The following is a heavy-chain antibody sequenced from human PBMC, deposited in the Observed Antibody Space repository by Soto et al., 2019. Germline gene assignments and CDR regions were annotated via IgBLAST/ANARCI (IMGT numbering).Heavy chain of an antibody. J-gene: IGHJ4*02. CDR1: GDTFNKYA. D-gene: IGHD3-3*01. CDR3: ARGARFLEWLSFDH. V-gene: IGHV1-69*12. CDR2: IIPIFGTA. Sequence: QVQLEQSGAEVKTLGSSVKVPCKASGDTFNKYAISWVRQAPGQGLEWMGGIIPIFGTANYAPQFQDRVTXTADEATSTAYMELTSLKSADTAVYFCARGARFLEWLSFDHWGQGTLVTVSS.